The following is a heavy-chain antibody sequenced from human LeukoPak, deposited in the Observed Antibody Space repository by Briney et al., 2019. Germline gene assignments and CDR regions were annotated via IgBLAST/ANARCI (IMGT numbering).Heavy chain of an antibody. V-gene: IGHV4-34*01. CDR1: GGSFSGYY. Sequence: SETLSLTCAVYGGSFSGYYWSWIRQPPGKGLEWIGEINHSGSTNYNPSLKSRVTISVDTSKNQFSLKLSSVTAADTAVYYCASRPVAGIVDYWGQGTLVTVSS. CDR2: INHSGST. J-gene: IGHJ4*02. CDR3: ASRPVAGIVDY. D-gene: IGHD6-19*01.